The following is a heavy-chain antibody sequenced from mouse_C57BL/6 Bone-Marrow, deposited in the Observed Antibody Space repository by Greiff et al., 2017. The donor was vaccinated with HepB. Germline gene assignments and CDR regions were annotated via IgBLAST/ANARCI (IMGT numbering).Heavy chain of an antibody. CDR3: ARDLYDYDY. CDR1: GFTFSSYA. J-gene: IGHJ2*01. CDR2: ISDGGSYT. D-gene: IGHD2-4*01. V-gene: IGHV5-4*01. Sequence: EVKLVESGGGLVKPGGSLKLSCAASGFTFSSYAMSWVRQTPEKRLEWVATISDGGSYTYYPDNVKGRFTISRDNAKNNLYLQMSHLKSEDTAMYYCARDLYDYDYWGPGTTLTVSS.